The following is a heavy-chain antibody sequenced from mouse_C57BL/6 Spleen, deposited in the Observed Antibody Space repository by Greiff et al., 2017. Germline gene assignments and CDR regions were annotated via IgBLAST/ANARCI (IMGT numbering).Heavy chain of an antibody. CDR2: IDPETGGT. CDR1: GYTFTDYE. J-gene: IGHJ3*01. Sequence: QVQLQQSGAELVRPGASVTLSCKASGYTFTDYEMPWVKQTPVHGLEWIGAIDPETGGTAYNQKFKGKAILTADKSSSTAYRELRSLTSEDSAVYYCTRRGFAYWGQGTLVTVSA. V-gene: IGHV1-15*01. CDR3: TRRGFAY.